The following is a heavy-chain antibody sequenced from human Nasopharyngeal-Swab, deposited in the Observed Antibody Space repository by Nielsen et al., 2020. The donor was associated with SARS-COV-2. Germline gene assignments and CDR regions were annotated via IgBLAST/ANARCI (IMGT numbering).Heavy chain of an antibody. CDR1: GFTFGSYA. D-gene: IGHD6-13*01. Sequence: GESLKISCAASGFTFGSYAMSWVRQAPGKGLEWVSGISGSGGNTNYADSVKGRFTISRDNSKNTLYLQMNSLRAEDTAVYFCAKAYGSSWDYWGQGTLVTVSS. CDR2: ISGSGGNT. J-gene: IGHJ4*02. CDR3: AKAYGSSWDY. V-gene: IGHV3-23*01.